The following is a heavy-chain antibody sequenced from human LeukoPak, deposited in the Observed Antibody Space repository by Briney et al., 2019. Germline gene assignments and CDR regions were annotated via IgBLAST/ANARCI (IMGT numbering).Heavy chain of an antibody. D-gene: IGHD3-10*01. J-gene: IGHJ4*02. CDR3: ARASGFGELLSLDY. Sequence: SETLSLTCAVYGGPFSGYYWSWIRQPPGKGLEWIGEINHSGSTNYNPSLKSRVTISVDTSKNQFSLKLSSVTAADTAVYYCARASGFGELLSLDYWGQGTLVTVSS. CDR2: INHSGST. V-gene: IGHV4-34*01. CDR1: GGPFSGYY.